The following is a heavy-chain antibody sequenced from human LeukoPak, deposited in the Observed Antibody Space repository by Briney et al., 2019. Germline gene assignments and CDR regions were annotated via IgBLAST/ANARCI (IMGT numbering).Heavy chain of an antibody. Sequence: GGSLRPSCAASGFTFSTFGIHWVRQAPGKGLEWVAAISPDGNSEYYADSVKGRFTISRDNSKNMIYLQMNSLRGEDSAVYYCAKVNNYDDYWGQGTLVTVSS. D-gene: IGHD1/OR15-1a*01. CDR2: ISPDGNSE. V-gene: IGHV3-30*18. J-gene: IGHJ4*02. CDR3: AKVNNYDDY. CDR1: GFTFSTFG.